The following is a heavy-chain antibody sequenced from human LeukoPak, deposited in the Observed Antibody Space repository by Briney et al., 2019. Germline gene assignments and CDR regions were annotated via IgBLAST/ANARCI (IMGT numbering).Heavy chain of an antibody. Sequence: GGSLRLSCEGSGFTFSNYWMGWVRQAPGKGLQWAANIKTDGSEKYYVDSVKGRFTISRDNAKNSLYLQMNSLRAEDTAVYYCATYSSLNRREFQYWGQGTLVTVSS. J-gene: IGHJ1*01. CDR3: ATYSSLNRREFQY. CDR1: GFTFSNYW. D-gene: IGHD3-22*01. V-gene: IGHV3-7*01. CDR2: IKTDGSEK.